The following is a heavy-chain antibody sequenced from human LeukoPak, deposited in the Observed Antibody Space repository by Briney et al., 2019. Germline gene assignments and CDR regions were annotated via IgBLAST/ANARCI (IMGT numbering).Heavy chain of an antibody. CDR1: GGSISSYY. V-gene: IGHV4-59*01. CDR3: ARGDIVVVPAAPGYYGMDV. CDR2: IYYSGST. Sequence: SEILSLTCTVSGGSISSYYWSWIRQPLGKGLEWIGYIYYSGSTNYNPSLKSRVTISVDTSKNQFSLKLSSVTAADTAVYYCARGDIVVVPAAPGYYGMDVWGQGTTVTVSS. J-gene: IGHJ6*02. D-gene: IGHD2-2*01.